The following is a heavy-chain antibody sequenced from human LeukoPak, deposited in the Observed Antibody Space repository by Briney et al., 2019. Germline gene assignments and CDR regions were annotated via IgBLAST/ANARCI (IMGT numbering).Heavy chain of an antibody. CDR1: GYTFTGYY. V-gene: IGHV1-2*02. Sequence: ASVKVSCKASGYTFTGYYMHWVRQAPGQGLEWMGCINPNSGGTNYAQKFQGRVTMTRDTSISTAYMELSRLRSDDTAVYYCARVLRNVGYSGFSIPLFDYWGQGTLVTVSS. D-gene: IGHD5-12*01. CDR2: INPNSGGT. CDR3: ARVLRNVGYSGFSIPLFDY. J-gene: IGHJ4*02.